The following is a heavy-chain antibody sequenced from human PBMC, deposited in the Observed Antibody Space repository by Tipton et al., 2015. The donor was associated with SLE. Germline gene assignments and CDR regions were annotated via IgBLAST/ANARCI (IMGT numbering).Heavy chain of an antibody. CDR1: GESFSDYY. Sequence: TLSLTCTFIGESFSDYYWTWIRQPPGKGLEWIGYIYYSGSTYYNPSLKSRVTISVDTSKNQFSLKLSSVTAADTAVYYCARGGNYDYVGGFDYWGQGTLVTVSS. CDR3: ARGGNYDYVGGFDY. CDR2: IYYSGST. V-gene: IGHV4-59*06. D-gene: IGHD3-16*01. J-gene: IGHJ4*02.